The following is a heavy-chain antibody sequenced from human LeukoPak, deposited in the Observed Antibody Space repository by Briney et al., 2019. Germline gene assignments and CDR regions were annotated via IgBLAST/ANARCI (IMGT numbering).Heavy chain of an antibody. D-gene: IGHD3-22*01. CDR3: GREGHSSGRAGHPDY. CDR2: ISIDGTWQ. CDR1: GFSHSP. Sequence: GSLRLSCAATGFSHSPIHWVRQAPGQGLEWVAVISIDGTWQDYADSVKGRFTFSRDNSKHTLYLEMNSLRSEDTAVYSCGREGHSSGRAGHPDYWGQGTLVTVSA. V-gene: IGHV3-30*17. J-gene: IGHJ4*02.